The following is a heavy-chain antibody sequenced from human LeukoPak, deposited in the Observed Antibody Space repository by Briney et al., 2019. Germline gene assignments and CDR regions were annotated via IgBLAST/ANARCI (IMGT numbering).Heavy chain of an antibody. Sequence: GGSLRLSCAASGFTFSSYGMHWVRQAPGKGLEWVAVIWYDGSNKYYADSVKGRFTISRDNSKNTLYLQMNSLRAEDTAVYYCAREYGYSYGPFDYWGQGTLVTVSS. V-gene: IGHV3-33*01. CDR3: AREYGYSYGPFDY. CDR2: IWYDGSNK. CDR1: GFTFSSYG. D-gene: IGHD5-18*01. J-gene: IGHJ4*02.